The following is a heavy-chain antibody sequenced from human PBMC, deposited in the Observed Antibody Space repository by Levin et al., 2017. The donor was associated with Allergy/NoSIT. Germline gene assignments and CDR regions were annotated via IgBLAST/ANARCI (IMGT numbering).Heavy chain of an antibody. CDR1: GFNFSTYW. J-gene: IGHJ4*02. CDR3: ARAPPYAAMIPYYFDY. CDR2: IKQDGSEK. D-gene: IGHD5-18*01. Sequence: GGSLRLSCAASGFNFSTYWMSWVRQAPGKGLQWLANIKQDGSEKYSVDSVKGRFTISRDNAKKSLYLQMSSLRAEDTAVYYCARAPPYAAMIPYYFDYWGQGTLVIVSS. V-gene: IGHV3-7*01.